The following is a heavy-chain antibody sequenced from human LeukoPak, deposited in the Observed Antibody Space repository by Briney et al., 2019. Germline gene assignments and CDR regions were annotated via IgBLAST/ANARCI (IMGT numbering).Heavy chain of an antibody. CDR1: GFIFGYYA. V-gene: IGHV3-23*01. CDR3: AKDLGDGQRAWRSIFDF. CDR2: ISASGEST. D-gene: IGHD3-16*01. J-gene: IGHJ4*02. Sequence: GGSLRLSCEASGFIFGYYAMHWVRQAPGKALEWVLGISASGESTKYADSMKGRFSVYRDNSKNTVYLQINDVSAEDTATYYCAKDLGDGQRAWRSIFDFWGQGTLVTVSS.